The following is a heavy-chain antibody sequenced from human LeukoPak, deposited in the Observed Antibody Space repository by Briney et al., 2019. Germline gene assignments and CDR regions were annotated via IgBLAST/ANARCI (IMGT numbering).Heavy chain of an antibody. D-gene: IGHD2-2*01. Sequence: PGGSLRLSCAASGFTLSSYAMSWVRQAPGKGLEWVSAISGSGGSTYYADSVKGRITISRDNSKNTLYLQMNSLRAEDTAVYYCAKLPGYCSSTSCPLRWFDPWGQGTLVTVSS. CDR3: AKLPGYCSSTSCPLRWFDP. CDR2: ISGSGGST. CDR1: GFTLSSYA. V-gene: IGHV3-23*01. J-gene: IGHJ5*02.